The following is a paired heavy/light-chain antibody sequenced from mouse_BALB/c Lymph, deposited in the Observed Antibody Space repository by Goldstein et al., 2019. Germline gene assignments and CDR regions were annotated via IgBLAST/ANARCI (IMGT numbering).Light chain of an antibody. Sequence: DIVMSQSPSSLAVSAGEKVTMSCKSSQSLLNSRTRKNYLAWYQQKPGQSPKLLIYWASTRESGVPDRFTGSGSGTDFTLTISSVQAEDLAVYYCKQSYNLPWTFGGGTKLEIK. CDR1: QSLLNSRTRKNY. CDR3: KQSYNLPWT. J-gene: IGKJ1*01. CDR2: WAS. V-gene: IGKV8-21*01.
Heavy chain of an antibody. CDR2: INPNNGGT. D-gene: IGHD2-10*01. CDR3: ARCTYYGNYDYYAMDY. CDR1: GYTFTEYT. V-gene: IGHV1-18*01. Sequence: EVQLQQSGPELVKPGASVKISCKTSGYTFTEYTMHWVKQSHGKSLEWIGGINPNNGGTSYNQKFKGKATLTVDKSSSTAYMELRSLTSEDSAVYYCARCTYYGNYDYYAMDYWGQGTSVTVSS. J-gene: IGHJ4*01.